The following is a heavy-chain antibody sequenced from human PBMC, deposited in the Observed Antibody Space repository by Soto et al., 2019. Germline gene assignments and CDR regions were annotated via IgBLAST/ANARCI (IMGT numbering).Heavy chain of an antibody. CDR2: INHSGST. D-gene: IGHD5-12*01. Sequence: PGKGLEWIGEINHSGSTNYNPSLKSRVTISVDTSKNQFSLKLSSVTAADTAVYYCARGVGGWLRFGVFDIWGQGTMVIVSS. J-gene: IGHJ3*02. CDR3: ARGVGGWLRFGVFDI. V-gene: IGHV4-34*01.